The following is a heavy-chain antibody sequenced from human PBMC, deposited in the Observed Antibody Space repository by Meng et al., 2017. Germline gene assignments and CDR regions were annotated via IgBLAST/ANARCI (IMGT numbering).Heavy chain of an antibody. D-gene: IGHD1-26*01. CDR1: GYTFTSYA. CDR3: AREGRVDFDY. V-gene: IGHV7-4-1*02. CDR2: INTNTGNP. J-gene: IGHJ4*02. Sequence: QVHLVPTGSELKKPWASGKVSCKAPGYTFTSYAMNWMRQAPGQGLEWMGWINTNTGNPTYAQGFTGRFVFSLDTSVSTAYLQISSLKAEDTAVYYCAREGRVDFDYWGQGTLVTVSS.